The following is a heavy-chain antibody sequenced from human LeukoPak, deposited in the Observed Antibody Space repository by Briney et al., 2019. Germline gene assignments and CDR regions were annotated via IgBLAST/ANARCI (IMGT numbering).Heavy chain of an antibody. CDR3: AKDFSPSSSWSLDYYYYTDV. CDR2: ISSSGSTI. D-gene: IGHD6-13*01. Sequence: PGGSLRLSCAASGFTFSSYEMNWVRRAPGKGLEWVSYISSSGSTIYYADSVKGRFTISRDNAKNSLYLQMNSLRAEDTAVYYCAKDFSPSSSWSLDYYYYTDVWGKGTTVTASS. V-gene: IGHV3-48*03. CDR1: GFTFSSYE. J-gene: IGHJ6*03.